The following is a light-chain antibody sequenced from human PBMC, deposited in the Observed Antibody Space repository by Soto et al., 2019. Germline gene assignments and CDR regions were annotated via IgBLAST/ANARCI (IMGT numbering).Light chain of an antibody. CDR1: SSNIGSNY. J-gene: IGLJ2*01. CDR3: SAWDGGLRGRV. Sequence: QSVLTQSPSASGTPGQRVTISCSGSSSNIGSNYVYWYRQLPGTAPKLLIYSDTQRPSGVPDRFSGSKSGTSASLAISGLRSEDEADYYCSAWDGGLRGRVFGGGTKLTVL. V-gene: IGLV1-47*02. CDR2: SDT.